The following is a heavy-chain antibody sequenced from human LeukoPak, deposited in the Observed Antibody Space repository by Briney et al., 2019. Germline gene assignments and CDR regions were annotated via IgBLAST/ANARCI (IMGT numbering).Heavy chain of an antibody. Sequence: PGGSPRLSCAASGFTFSSYGMHWVRQAPGKGLEWVAFIRYDGSNKYYADSVKGRFTISRDNSKNTLYLQMNSLRAEDTAVYYCAKDLYQLQTPYEFDYWGQGTLVTVSS. CDR1: GFTFSSYG. CDR2: IRYDGSNK. V-gene: IGHV3-30*02. J-gene: IGHJ4*02. CDR3: AKDLYQLQTPYEFDY. D-gene: IGHD3-3*01.